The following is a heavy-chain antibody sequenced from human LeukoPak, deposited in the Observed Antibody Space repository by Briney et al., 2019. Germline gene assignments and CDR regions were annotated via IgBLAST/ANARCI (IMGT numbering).Heavy chain of an antibody. D-gene: IGHD6-19*01. CDR1: GFTFSNAW. CDR3: TTDLSAVAGTFDF. J-gene: IGHJ5*01. CDR2: IKSKTDGGTT. Sequence: PGGSLRLSRAASGFTFSNAWMSWVRQAPGKGLEWVGRIKSKTDGGTTDYAAPVKGRFTISRDDSKNTLYLQLNSLKSEDTAVYYCTTDLSAVAGTFDFWGRGTLVTVSS. V-gene: IGHV3-15*01.